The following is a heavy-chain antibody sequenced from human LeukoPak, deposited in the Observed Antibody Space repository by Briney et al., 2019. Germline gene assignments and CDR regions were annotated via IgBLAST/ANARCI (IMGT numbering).Heavy chain of an antibody. CDR3: ARHLPGYSSSWYMEA. J-gene: IGHJ5*02. Sequence: PGESLQISCKGSGYSFISYWISWVRQMPGKGLEWMGRIDPSDSYTNYSPSFQGHVTISADKSISTAYLQWSSLKASDTAMYYCARHLPGYSSSWYMEAWGQGTLVTVSS. CDR1: GYSFISYW. V-gene: IGHV5-10-1*01. D-gene: IGHD6-13*01. CDR2: IDPSDSYT.